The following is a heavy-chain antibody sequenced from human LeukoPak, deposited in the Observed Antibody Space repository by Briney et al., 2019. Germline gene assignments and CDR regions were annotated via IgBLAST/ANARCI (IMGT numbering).Heavy chain of an antibody. D-gene: IGHD2-2*01. Sequence: ASVKVSCKASGYTFTSYDINWVRQATGQGLEWMEWMNPNSGNTGYAQKFQGRVTMTRNTSISTAYMELSSLRSEDTAVYYCARGGTRYCSSTSCYGGSIWGQGTLVTVSS. CDR3: ARGGTRYCSSTSCYGGSI. V-gene: IGHV1-8*01. CDR2: MNPNSGNT. J-gene: IGHJ4*02. CDR1: GYTFTSYD.